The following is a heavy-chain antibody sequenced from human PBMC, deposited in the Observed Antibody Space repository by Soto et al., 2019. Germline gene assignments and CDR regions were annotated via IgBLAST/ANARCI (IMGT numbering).Heavy chain of an antibody. J-gene: IGHJ3*02. V-gene: IGHV3-66*01. CDR3: ARERITIFGVVIDRAVGAFDI. CDR2: IYSGGST. CDR1: GFTVSSNY. D-gene: IGHD3-3*01. Sequence: GGSLRLSCAASGFTVSSNYMSWVRQAPGKGLEWVSVIYSGGSTYYADSVKGRFTISRDNSKNTLYLQMNSLRAEDTAVYYCARERITIFGVVIDRAVGAFDIWGQGTMVTVS.